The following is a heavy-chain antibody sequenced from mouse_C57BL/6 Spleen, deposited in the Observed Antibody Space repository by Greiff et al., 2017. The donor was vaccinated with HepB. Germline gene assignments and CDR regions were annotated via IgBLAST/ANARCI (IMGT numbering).Heavy chain of an antibody. CDR1: GFNIKDDY. J-gene: IGHJ1*01. CDR3: TKDYGISYVWYFDV. V-gene: IGHV14-4*01. Sequence: EVQLQQSGAELVRPGASVKLSCTASGFNIKDDYMHWVKQRPEQGLEWIGWIDPENGDTEYAAKFQGKATITADTSSNTAYLQLSSLTSEDTAVYYCTKDYGISYVWYFDVWGPGTTVTVSS. D-gene: IGHD1-1*01. CDR2: IDPENGDT.